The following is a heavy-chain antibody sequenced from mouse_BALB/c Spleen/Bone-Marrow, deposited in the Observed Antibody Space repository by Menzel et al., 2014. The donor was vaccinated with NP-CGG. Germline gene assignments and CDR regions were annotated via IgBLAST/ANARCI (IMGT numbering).Heavy chain of an antibody. J-gene: IGHJ3*01. CDR1: GYTFTSYY. D-gene: IGHD1-2*01. CDR2: INPSNGGT. V-gene: IGHV1S16*01. CDR3: TIPYYCYVGYAY. Sequence: QVQLQQSGAELVKPGASVKLSCKASGYTFTSYYMYWVKQRPGQGLEWIGEINPSNGGTNFNEEFKSKATLTVDKYSSTAYMQLSILTFEDSAIYYCTIPYYCYVGYAYWGQGTQVTVSA.